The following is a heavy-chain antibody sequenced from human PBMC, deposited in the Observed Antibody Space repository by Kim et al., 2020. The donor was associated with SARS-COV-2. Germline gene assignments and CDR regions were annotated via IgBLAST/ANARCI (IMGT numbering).Heavy chain of an antibody. CDR3: ARDPAPPGRSEAFDI. D-gene: IGHD3-10*01. V-gene: IGHV3-21*01. Sequence: GGSLRLSCAASGFTFSSYSMNWVRQAPGKGLEWVSSISSSSSYIYHADSVKGRFTISRDNAKNSLYLQMNSLRAEDTAVYYCARDPAPPGRSEAFDIWGQGTMVTVSS. J-gene: IGHJ3*02. CDR2: ISSSSSYI. CDR1: GFTFSSYS.